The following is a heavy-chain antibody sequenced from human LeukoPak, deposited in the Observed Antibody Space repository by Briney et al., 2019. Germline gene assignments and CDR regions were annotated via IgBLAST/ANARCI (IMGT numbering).Heavy chain of an antibody. D-gene: IGHD2-15*01. Sequence: GGSLRLSCAASGFSFGSYTMSWVRQAPGKGLEWVTYMDEYGSEIFYMDSVRGRFTISRDSAKSSLFLQMNSLRAEDTGVYYCARPRGCGSSKCNNFDYWGQGTLVTVSS. CDR2: MDEYGSEI. J-gene: IGHJ4*02. V-gene: IGHV3-7*03. CDR3: ARPRGCGSSKCNNFDY. CDR1: GFSFGSYT.